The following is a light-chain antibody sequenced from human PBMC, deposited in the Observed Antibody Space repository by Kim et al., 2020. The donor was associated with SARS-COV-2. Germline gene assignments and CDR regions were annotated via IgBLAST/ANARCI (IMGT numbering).Light chain of an antibody. Sequence: ASVKLTGALSNGHDSDAIAGHQQQQGKGPRYLMKVNRDGSHSKGDGIPDRFSGSSSGAERYLTISSLQADDEADYDCQTWGPGSRVFGGGTQLTVL. CDR3: QTWGPGSRV. V-gene: IGLV4-69*01. CDR2: VNRDGSH. CDR1: NGHDSDA. J-gene: IGLJ3*02.